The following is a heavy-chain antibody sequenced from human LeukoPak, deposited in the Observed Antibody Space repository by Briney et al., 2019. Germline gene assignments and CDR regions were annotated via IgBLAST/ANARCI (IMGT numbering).Heavy chain of an antibody. Sequence: SGGSLRLSCVASGFTLRTYAMSWVRQAPGKGLEWVSYISNNGGRTDYADSVKGRFAISRDNAKNSLHLQMNSLRAEDTAVYYCARAATVNTYGYYYWGQGTLVTVSS. J-gene: IGHJ4*02. D-gene: IGHD5-18*01. CDR1: GFTLRTYA. CDR2: ISNNGGRT. CDR3: ARAATVNTYGYYY. V-gene: IGHV3-23*01.